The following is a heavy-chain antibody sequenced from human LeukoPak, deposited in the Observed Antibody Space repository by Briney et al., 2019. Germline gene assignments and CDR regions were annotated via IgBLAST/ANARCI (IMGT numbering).Heavy chain of an antibody. V-gene: IGHV4-4*07. CDR3: ARVSTGGRYDY. D-gene: IGHD1-14*01. CDR1: DGSISSYY. J-gene: IGHJ4*02. Sequence: SETLSLTCTVSDGSISSYYWSWIRQPAGKGLEWIGRIFSTGSTNYNPSLKSRVTMSVDTSKNRFSLKLSSVTAADTAVYYCARVSTGGRYDYWGQGTLVTVSS. CDR2: IFSTGST.